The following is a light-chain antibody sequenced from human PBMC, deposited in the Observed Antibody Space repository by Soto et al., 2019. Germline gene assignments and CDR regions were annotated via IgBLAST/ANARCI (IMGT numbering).Light chain of an antibody. CDR1: QSVSSNY. CDR3: QQYGSSRPWT. Sequence: ETVLTQSPGTLSLSPGERATLSCRASQSVSSNYLAWYQQKPGQTPRLLIYGASSRATGIPDRFSGSGSGTDFTLTISRLEPEDIAVYYCQQYGSSRPWTFGQGTKVEIK. CDR2: GAS. J-gene: IGKJ1*01. V-gene: IGKV3-20*01.